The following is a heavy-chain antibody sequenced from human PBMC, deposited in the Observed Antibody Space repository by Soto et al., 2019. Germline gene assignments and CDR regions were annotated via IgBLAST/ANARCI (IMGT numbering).Heavy chain of an antibody. CDR2: IYWDDDK. V-gene: IGHV2-5*02. J-gene: IGHJ4*02. CDR1: GFSRTTTRMG. D-gene: IGHD2-15*01. Sequence: QITLKESGPPLVRPAHTLTLTCAFSGFSRTTTRMGVAWIRQPPGKALEWLALIYWDDDKRYSPSRQNRLTVSKDTSTNRVVLTITNISPDDTGTYFCAHAGDFDLLSFDRWGPGTLVTVSS. CDR3: AHAGDFDLLSFDR.